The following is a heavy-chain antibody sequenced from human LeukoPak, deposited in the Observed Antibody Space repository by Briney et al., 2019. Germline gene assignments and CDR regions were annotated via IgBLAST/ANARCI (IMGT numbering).Heavy chain of an antibody. D-gene: IGHD3-22*01. J-gene: IGHJ4*02. CDR1: GYTFNSSY. V-gene: IGHV1-18*04. CDR2: ISAYNGNT. Sequence: GASVKVSCKASGYTFNSSYMHWVRQAPGQGLEWMGWISAYNGNTNYAQKLQGRVTMTTDTSTSTAYMELRSLRSDDTAVYYCASSPYYYDSSGYFYFDYWGQGTLVTVSS. CDR3: ASSPYYYDSSGYFYFDY.